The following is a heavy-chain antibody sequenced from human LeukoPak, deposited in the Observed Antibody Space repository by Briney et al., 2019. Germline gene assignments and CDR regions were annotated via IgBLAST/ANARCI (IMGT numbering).Heavy chain of an antibody. D-gene: IGHD5-24*01. V-gene: IGHV1-46*01. CDR2: INPSGGST. CDR1: GYTFTSYY. CDR3: ARDYLREYYGMDV. Sequence: ASVKVSCKASGYTFTSYYMHWVRQAPGQGLEWMGIINPSGGSTSYAQKFQGRVTMTRDTSASTAYMELSSLRSEVTAVYYCARDYLREYYGMDVWGQGTTVTVSS. J-gene: IGHJ6*02.